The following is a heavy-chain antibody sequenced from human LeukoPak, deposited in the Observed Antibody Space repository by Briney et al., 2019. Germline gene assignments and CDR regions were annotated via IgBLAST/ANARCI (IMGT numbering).Heavy chain of an antibody. J-gene: IGHJ5*02. Sequence: GGSLRLSCAASGFTFSSYGMSWVRQAPGKGLEWLSYISSSGSTIYYADSVKGRFTISRDNAKNSLYLQMNSLRVEDTAVYYCTRTTVTINAFDPWGQGTLVTVSS. V-gene: IGHV3-48*04. CDR2: ISSSGSTI. CDR1: GFTFSSYG. D-gene: IGHD4-17*01. CDR3: TRTTVTINAFDP.